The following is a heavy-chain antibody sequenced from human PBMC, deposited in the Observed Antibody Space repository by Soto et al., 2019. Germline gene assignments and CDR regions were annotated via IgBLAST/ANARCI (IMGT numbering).Heavy chain of an antibody. D-gene: IGHD3-10*01. CDR1: GGSISSYY. J-gene: IGHJ6*02. V-gene: IGHV4-59*01. Sequence: SETLSLTCTVSGGSISSYYWSWIRQPPGKGLEWIGYIYYSGSTNYNPSLKSRVTISVDTSKNQFSLKLSSVTAADTAVYYCARDTYYYGSGSYGMDVWGQGTTGTVS. CDR3: ARDTYYYGSGSYGMDV. CDR2: IYYSGST.